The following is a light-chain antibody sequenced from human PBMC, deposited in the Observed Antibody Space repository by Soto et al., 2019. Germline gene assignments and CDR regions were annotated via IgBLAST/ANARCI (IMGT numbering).Light chain of an antibody. Sequence: DIQMTQSPSSLSASVGNRVTITCRASQSISTYLNWYQKKPGKAPNLLIYDASRLQSGVPSRFSGSGGGTEFTLSIRSLQPDDFATYYCQQYNSYSWTLGQGTKVDIK. J-gene: IGKJ1*01. CDR2: DAS. V-gene: IGKV1-5*01. CDR3: QQYNSYSWT. CDR1: QSISTY.